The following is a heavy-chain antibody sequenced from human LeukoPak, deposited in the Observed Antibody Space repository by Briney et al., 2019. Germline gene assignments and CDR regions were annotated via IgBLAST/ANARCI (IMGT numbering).Heavy chain of an antibody. V-gene: IGHV1-46*01. CDR2: ISPSGGST. J-gene: IGHJ4*02. CDR1: GYTFTSNY. Sequence: ASVKVSCKAFGYTFTSNYMHWVRQAPGQGPEWMGVISPSGGSTTYAQKFQGRVTLTRDMSTSTDYLELSSLRSEDTAVYYCARVGADGPRSDWGQGTLVTVSS. D-gene: IGHD3-16*01. CDR3: ARVGADGPRSD.